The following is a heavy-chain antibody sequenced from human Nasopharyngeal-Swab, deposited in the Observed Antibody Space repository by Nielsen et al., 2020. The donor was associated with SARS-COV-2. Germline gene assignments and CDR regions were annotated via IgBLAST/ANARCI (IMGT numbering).Heavy chain of an antibody. J-gene: IGHJ2*01. V-gene: IGHV1-18*04. CDR3: AREELVHWYFDL. Sequence: ASVKVSCKASGYTFTSYGISWVRQAPGQGLEWMGCISAYNGNTNYAQKLQGRVTMTTDTSTSTAYMELRSLRSDDTAVYYCAREELVHWYFDLWGRGTLVTVSS. CDR1: GYTFTSYG. CDR2: ISAYNGNT. D-gene: IGHD6-13*01.